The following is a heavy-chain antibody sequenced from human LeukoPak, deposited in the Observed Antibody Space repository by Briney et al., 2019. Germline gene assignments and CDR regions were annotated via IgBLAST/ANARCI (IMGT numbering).Heavy chain of an antibody. Sequence: PSETLSLTCAVSGGSISSSNWWSWVRQPPGKGLEWIGEIYHSGSTNYNPSLKSRVTISVDKSKNQFSLKLSSVTAADTAVYYCARGRNTMVRGVSYRRYYYYHMDVWGKGTTVTVSS. CDR2: IYHSGST. CDR3: ARGRNTMVRGVSYRRYYYYHMDV. D-gene: IGHD3-10*01. J-gene: IGHJ6*03. V-gene: IGHV4-4*02. CDR1: GGSISSSNW.